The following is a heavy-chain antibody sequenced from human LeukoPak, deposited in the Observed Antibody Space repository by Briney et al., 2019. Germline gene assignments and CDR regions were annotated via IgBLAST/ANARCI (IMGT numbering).Heavy chain of an antibody. Sequence: GGSLRLSCAASGFTSSGYWIYWVRQAPGKGLVWVSRINSDGRSTNSADSVKGRFTISRDNAKNTLYLRMNSLRAEDTAVYYCASPVVVAGYSMDVWGQGTTVTVSS. CDR3: ASPVVVAGYSMDV. D-gene: IGHD2-21*01. J-gene: IGHJ6*02. CDR2: INSDGRST. CDR1: GFTSSGYW. V-gene: IGHV3-74*01.